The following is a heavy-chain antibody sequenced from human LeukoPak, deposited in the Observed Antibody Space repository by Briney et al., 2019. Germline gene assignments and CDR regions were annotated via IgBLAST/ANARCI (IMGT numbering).Heavy chain of an antibody. J-gene: IGHJ4*02. D-gene: IGHD3-9*01. CDR3: ARTRTRHYDILTPGRYFDY. CDR2: ISSSSSYI. V-gene: IGHV3-21*01. CDR1: GFTFSSYS. Sequence: GGSLRLSCAASGFTFSSYSMNWVRQAPGKGLEWVSSISSSSSYIYYADSVKGRFTISRDNSKNTLYLQMNSLRAEDTAVYYCARTRTRHYDILTPGRYFDYWGQGTLVTVSS.